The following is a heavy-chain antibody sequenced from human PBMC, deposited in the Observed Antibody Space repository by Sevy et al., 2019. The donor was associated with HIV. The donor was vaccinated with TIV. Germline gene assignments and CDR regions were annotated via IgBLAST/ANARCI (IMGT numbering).Heavy chain of an antibody. CDR1: GCSISSSSYY. CDR3: ARTFGATGNWFDP. CDR2: IYYSGST. Sequence: SETLSLTCTVSGCSISSSSYYWGWIRQPPGKGLEWIGSIYYSGSTYYNPSLKSRVTISVDTSKNQFSLKLSSVTAADTAVYYCARTFGATGNWFDPWGQGTLVTVSS. D-gene: IGHD1-26*01. J-gene: IGHJ5*02. V-gene: IGHV4-39*01.